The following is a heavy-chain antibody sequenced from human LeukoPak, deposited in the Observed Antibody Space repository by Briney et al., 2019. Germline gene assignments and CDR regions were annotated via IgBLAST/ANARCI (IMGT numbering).Heavy chain of an antibody. V-gene: IGHV4-39*07. Sequence: SETLSLTCTVSGGSISSSSYYWGWIRQPPGKGLEWIGEINHSGSTNYNPSLKSRVTISVDTSKNQFSLKLSSVTAADTAVYYCARVLRGGYVTRGYWFDPWGQGTLVTVSS. CDR1: GGSISSSSYY. J-gene: IGHJ5*02. D-gene: IGHD5-12*01. CDR3: ARVLRGGYVTRGYWFDP. CDR2: INHSGST.